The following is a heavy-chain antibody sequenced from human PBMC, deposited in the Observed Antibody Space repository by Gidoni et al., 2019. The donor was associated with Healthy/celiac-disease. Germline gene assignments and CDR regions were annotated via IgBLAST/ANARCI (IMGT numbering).Heavy chain of an antibody. V-gene: IGHV3-33*01. CDR3: ARDRYPYYYDSSGYDFDY. CDR1: GVTFSRYG. D-gene: IGHD3-22*01. J-gene: IGHJ4*02. CDR2: IWYDGSNK. Sequence: QVQLVESGGGVVQPGRSLRLSCAASGVTFSRYGMHWVRQAPGKGLEWVAVIWYDGSNKYYADSVKGRFTISRDNSKNTLYLQMNSLRAEDTAVYYCARDRYPYYYDSSGYDFDYWGQGTLVTVSS.